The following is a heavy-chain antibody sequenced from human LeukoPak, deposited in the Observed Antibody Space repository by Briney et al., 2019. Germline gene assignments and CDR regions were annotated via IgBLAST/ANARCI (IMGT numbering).Heavy chain of an antibody. J-gene: IGHJ4*02. CDR1: GVSIRSYY. V-gene: IGHV4-59*08. D-gene: IGHD3-22*01. CDR2: IYYSGSA. CDR3: ARRDSSGTRYFDS. Sequence: SETLSLTCTISGVSIRSYYWGWIRQPPGKGLKGIGYIYYSGSAYYSPSLKSRVTISADASKNEFSLKLSSVTAADTALYYCARRDSSGTRYFDSWGQGTLVTVSS.